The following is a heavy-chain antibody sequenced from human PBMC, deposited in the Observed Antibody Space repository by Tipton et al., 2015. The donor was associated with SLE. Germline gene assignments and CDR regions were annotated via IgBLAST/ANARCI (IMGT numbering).Heavy chain of an antibody. CDR1: AGSFTGYY. CDR2: IYYSGST. D-gene: IGHD7-27*01. V-gene: IGHV4-39*07. Sequence: TLSLTCKVSAGSFTGYYWSWVRQPPGKGLEWIGSIYYSGSTYYNPSLKSRVTMSVDTSKNHFSLRLSSVTAADTAVYYCARSRIGLGYNFDMDVWGKGTTVTVSS. CDR3: ARSRIGLGYNFDMDV. J-gene: IGHJ6*03.